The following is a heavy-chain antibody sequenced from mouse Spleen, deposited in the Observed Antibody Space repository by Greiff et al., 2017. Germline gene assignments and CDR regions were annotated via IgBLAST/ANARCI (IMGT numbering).Heavy chain of an antibody. CDR3: TYRYYYGSSYGYFDY. CDR2: IDPEDGDT. J-gene: IGHJ2*01. D-gene: IGHD1-1*01. Sequence: EVQLQQSGAELVRPGASVKLSCTASGFNIKDYYMHWVKQRPEQGLEWIGRIDPEDGDTEYAPKFQGKATMTADTSSNTAYLQLSSLTSEDTAVYYCTYRYYYGSSYGYFDYWGQGTTLTVSS. V-gene: IGHV14-1*01. CDR1: GFNIKDYY.